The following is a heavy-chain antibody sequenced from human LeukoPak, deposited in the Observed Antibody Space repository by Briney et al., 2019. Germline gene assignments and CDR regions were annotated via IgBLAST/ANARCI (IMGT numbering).Heavy chain of an antibody. CDR1: GFTFSSYG. V-gene: IGHV3-33*01. Sequence: PGRSLRLSCAASGFTFSSYGMHWVRQAPGKGLEWVAVIWYDGSNKYYADSVKGRFTISRDNAENSLFLQMNSLTAEDTAVYYCARIAAGTHDYWGQGTLVTVSS. CDR3: ARIAAGTHDY. CDR2: IWYDGSNK. J-gene: IGHJ4*02. D-gene: IGHD6-13*01.